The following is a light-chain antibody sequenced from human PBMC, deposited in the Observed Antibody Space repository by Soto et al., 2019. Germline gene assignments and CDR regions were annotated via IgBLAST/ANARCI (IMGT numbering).Light chain of an antibody. CDR2: GVT. J-gene: IGLJ2*01. Sequence: QSALTQPASVSGSPGQSITISCTGTDSDVGGYNYVSWYQQHPGKAPKLIIYGVTNRPSGVSNRFSGSKSGNTASLTISGLQAADEADYYCSSYTTRSTYVVLGGGTKLTVL. CDR1: DSDVGGYNY. CDR3: SSYTTRSTYVV. V-gene: IGLV2-14*01.